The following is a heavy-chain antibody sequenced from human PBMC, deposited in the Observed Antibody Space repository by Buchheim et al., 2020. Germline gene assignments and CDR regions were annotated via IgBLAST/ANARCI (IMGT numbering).Heavy chain of an antibody. CDR1: GFTFSNYA. V-gene: IGHV3-30*04. CDR3: ARSRDYSNFIYFDY. CDR2: ISYDGSNQ. Sequence: QVQLVESGGGVVQPGRSLRLSCAASGFTFSNYAMHWVRQAPGKGLEWVALISYDGSNQYHADSVKGRFTISRDNSKNTLYLQMNSLRPEDTAVYHCARSRDYSNFIYFDYWGQGTL. J-gene: IGHJ4*02. D-gene: IGHD4-11*01.